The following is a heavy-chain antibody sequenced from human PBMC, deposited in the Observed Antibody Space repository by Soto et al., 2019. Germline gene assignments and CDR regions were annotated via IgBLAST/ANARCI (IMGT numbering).Heavy chain of an antibody. J-gene: IGHJ4*02. CDR3: ARDIATVTTFADY. CDR1: GFTFSSYA. V-gene: IGHV3-30-3*01. CDR2: ISYDGSNK. Sequence: QVQLVESGRGVVQPGRTLRLSCAASGFTFSSYAMHWVRQAPGKGLEWVAVISYDGSNKYYADSVKGRFTISRDNSKNTLYLQMNSLRAEDTAVYYCARDIATVTTFADYWGQGTLVTVSS. D-gene: IGHD4-17*01.